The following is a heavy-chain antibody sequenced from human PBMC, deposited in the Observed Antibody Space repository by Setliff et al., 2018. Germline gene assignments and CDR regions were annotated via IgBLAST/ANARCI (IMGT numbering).Heavy chain of an antibody. CDR3: ANEHGTTVTVENYHYYMDV. CDR1: GATFSSHG. Sequence: SVKVSCKASGATFSSHGISWVRQAPGQGLEWMGGTIPMFGTTEYAQKFQGRLTIITDESTNTAFMQLSSLRSDDTAVYYCANEHGTTVTVENYHYYMDVWGQGTTVTVSS. D-gene: IGHD4-4*01. J-gene: IGHJ6*03. V-gene: IGHV1-69*05. CDR2: TIPMFGTT.